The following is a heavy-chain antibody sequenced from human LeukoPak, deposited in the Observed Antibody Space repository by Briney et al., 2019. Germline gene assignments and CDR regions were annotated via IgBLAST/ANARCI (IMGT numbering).Heavy chain of an antibody. Sequence: GGSLRLSCAASGFTFSTYAMSWVRQIPGKGLEWVSAISGSDDGTYYADSVKGRFTISRDNSRNTPYLQMSTLRAEDTAVYFCAKSPVSSCRGSFCYPFDYWGQGNLVTVSS. CDR1: GFTFSTYA. V-gene: IGHV3-23*01. D-gene: IGHD2-15*01. J-gene: IGHJ4*02. CDR3: AKSPVSSCRGSFCYPFDY. CDR2: ISGSDDGT.